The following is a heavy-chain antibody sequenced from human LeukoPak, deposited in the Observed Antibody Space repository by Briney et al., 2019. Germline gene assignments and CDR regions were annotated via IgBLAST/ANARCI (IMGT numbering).Heavy chain of an antibody. D-gene: IGHD3-3*01. V-gene: IGHV4-61*01. Sequence: PSETLSLTCTVSGGSVSSGSYYWSWIRQPPGKGLEWIGYIYYSGSTNYNPSLKSRVTISVDTSKNQFSLKLSSVTAADTAVYYCARGFYDFWSGYLGYFDCWGQGTLVTVSS. CDR1: GGSVSSGSYY. CDR3: ARGFYDFWSGYLGYFDC. CDR2: IYYSGST. J-gene: IGHJ4*02.